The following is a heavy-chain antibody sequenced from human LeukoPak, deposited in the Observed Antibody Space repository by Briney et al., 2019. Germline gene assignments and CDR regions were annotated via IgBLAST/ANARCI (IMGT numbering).Heavy chain of an antibody. V-gene: IGHV4-31*03. CDR3: ARSLYGPCETPFDY. J-gene: IGHJ4*02. Sequence: SETLSLTCTVSGGSISSGGYYWSWIRQHPGKGLEWIGYIYYSGSTYYNPSLKSRVTISVDTSKNQFSLKLSSVTAADTAVYYCARSLYGPCETPFDYWGQGTLVTVSS. D-gene: IGHD4-17*01. CDR2: IYYSGST. CDR1: GGSISSGGYY.